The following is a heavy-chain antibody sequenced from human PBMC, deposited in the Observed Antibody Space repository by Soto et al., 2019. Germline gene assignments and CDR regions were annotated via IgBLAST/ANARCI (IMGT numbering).Heavy chain of an antibody. Sequence: GGSLRLSCAASGFTFDDYAMHWVRQAPGKGLEWVSGISWNSGSIGYADSVKGRFTISRDNAKNSLYLQMNSLRAEDTALYYCAKDSIAAADPTIMDVWGKGTTVTVSS. D-gene: IGHD6-13*01. CDR2: ISWNSGSI. CDR1: GFTFDDYA. CDR3: AKDSIAAADPTIMDV. V-gene: IGHV3-9*01. J-gene: IGHJ6*03.